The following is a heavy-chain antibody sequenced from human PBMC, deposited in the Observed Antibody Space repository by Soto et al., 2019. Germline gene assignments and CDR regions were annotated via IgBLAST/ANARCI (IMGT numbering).Heavy chain of an antibody. CDR1: GYTFTSYA. J-gene: IGHJ4*02. Sequence: QIQLVQSGAEEKKPEASVKVSCKASGYTFTSYAMHWVRQAPGQRREWMGWINAGNGNTKYSQKFQGRVTITRDTSASTAYMELSSLRSEDTAVYYCARGTVVTHFDYWGQGTLVTVSS. CDR3: ARGTVVTHFDY. D-gene: IGHD2-15*01. CDR2: INAGNGNT. V-gene: IGHV1-3*05.